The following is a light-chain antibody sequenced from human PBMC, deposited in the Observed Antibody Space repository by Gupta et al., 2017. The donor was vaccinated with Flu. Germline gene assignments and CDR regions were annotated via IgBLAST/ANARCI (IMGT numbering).Light chain of an antibody. CDR2: DAS. CDR1: QSVSSY. V-gene: IGKV3-11*01. CDR3: QQRSNCPWT. J-gene: IGKJ1*01. Sequence: PATLSLSPGESATLSCRASQSVSSYLAWYQQKPGQAPRLLIYDASNRATGLPARFSGSGSGTEFTLTISSREPEDFAVYYCQQRSNCPWTFGQGTKVEIK.